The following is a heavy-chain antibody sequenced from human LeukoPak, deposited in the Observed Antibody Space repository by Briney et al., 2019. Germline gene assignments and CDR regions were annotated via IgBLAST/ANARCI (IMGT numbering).Heavy chain of an antibody. CDR3: AKDHLRYYYGSGNYFDY. Sequence: GGSLRLSCAASGFTFSSYGMHWVRQAPGKGLEWVAFIRYDGSNKYYADSVKGRFTISRDNSKNTLYLQMNSLRAEDTAVYYCAKDHLRYYYGSGNYFDYWGQGTLLTVSS. J-gene: IGHJ4*02. D-gene: IGHD3-10*01. CDR2: IRYDGSNK. V-gene: IGHV3-30*02. CDR1: GFTFSSYG.